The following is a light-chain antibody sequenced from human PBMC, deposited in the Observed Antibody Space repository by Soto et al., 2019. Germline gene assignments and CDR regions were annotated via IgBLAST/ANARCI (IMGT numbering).Light chain of an antibody. V-gene: IGKV1-5*01. CDR1: QSISSW. J-gene: IGKJ2*01. Sequence: DIQMTQSPSTLSASVGDRVTITCRASQSISSWLAWYQQKPGKAPTLLLYDASSVESGVPSRFSGSGSGTAFTLTLSTLQPAYRATYYCQQYNSYPYSLGQWNTREIK. CDR3: QQYNSYPYS. CDR2: DAS.